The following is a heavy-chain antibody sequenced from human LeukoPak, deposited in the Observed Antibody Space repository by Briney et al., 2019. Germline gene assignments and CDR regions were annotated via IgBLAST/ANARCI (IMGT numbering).Heavy chain of an antibody. Sequence: GASVKVSCKASGYTFTAYYIHWVRQAPGQGLKWMGWINPNNGVTNYAQTFQGRVTMTRDTSISTASMDLTRLSSDDTAVYYCARGPRGYSGYNLGYWGQGTLVTVSS. D-gene: IGHD5-12*01. V-gene: IGHV1-2*02. CDR3: ARGPRGYSGYNLGY. J-gene: IGHJ4*02. CDR2: INPNNGVT. CDR1: GYTFTAYY.